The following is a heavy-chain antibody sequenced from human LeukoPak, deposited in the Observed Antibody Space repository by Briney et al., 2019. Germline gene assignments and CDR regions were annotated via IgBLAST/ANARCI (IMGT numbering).Heavy chain of an antibody. CDR1: DGSITNYD. V-gene: IGHV4-59*12. J-gene: IGHJ4*02. CDR2: VHYSGTA. CDR3: ARDPSSGWRDY. D-gene: IGHD6-19*01. Sequence: SETLSLTCTVSDGSITNYDWSWVRQPPGKGLEFIGHVHYSGTANYNPSLRSRVTISVDTSKNQFSLKLSSVTAADTAVYYCARDPSSGWRDYWGQGTLVTVSS.